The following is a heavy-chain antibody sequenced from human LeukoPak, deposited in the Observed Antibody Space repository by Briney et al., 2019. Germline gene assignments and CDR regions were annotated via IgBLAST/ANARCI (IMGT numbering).Heavy chain of an antibody. CDR2: MNPNSGNT. V-gene: IGHV1-8*01. D-gene: IGHD3-10*01. CDR1: GYTFTSYD. J-gene: IGHJ4*02. Sequence: ASVKVSCKASGYTFTSYDINWVRQATGQGLEWMGWMNPNSGNTGYAQKFQGRVTMTRNTSISTAYMELSSLRSEDTAVYYCARASTGGLILWFGELLYYFDYWGQGTLVTVSS. CDR3: ARASTGGLILWFGELLYYFDY.